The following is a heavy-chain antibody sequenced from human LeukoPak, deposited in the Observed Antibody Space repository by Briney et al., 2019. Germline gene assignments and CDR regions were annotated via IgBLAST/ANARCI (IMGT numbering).Heavy chain of an antibody. J-gene: IGHJ6*02. CDR2: ITGGGTTK. Sequence: GGSLRLSCAASGFSFSSYEINWVRQAPGKGLEWVSYITGGGTTKYYADSVKGRFTISRDNANNSLYLQMNSLGDEDTAVYYCARRGYSGYDDFYYYNGMDVWGQGTTVTVSS. V-gene: IGHV3-48*03. D-gene: IGHD5-12*01. CDR3: ARRGYSGYDDFYYYNGMDV. CDR1: GFSFSSYE.